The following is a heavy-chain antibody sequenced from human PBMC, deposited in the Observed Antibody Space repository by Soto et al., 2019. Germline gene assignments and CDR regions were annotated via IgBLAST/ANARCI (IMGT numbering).Heavy chain of an antibody. CDR2: ISSSSSTI. CDR3: AKAILFPDY. J-gene: IGHJ4*02. D-gene: IGHD2-2*02. V-gene: IGHV3-48*01. Sequence: GGSLRLSCAASGFTFSSYSMNWVRQAPGKGLEWISYISSSSSTIFYADSVKGRFTISRDNAKNSLYLQMNSLRAEDTAVYYCAKAILFPDYWGQGTLVTVSS. CDR1: GFTFSSYS.